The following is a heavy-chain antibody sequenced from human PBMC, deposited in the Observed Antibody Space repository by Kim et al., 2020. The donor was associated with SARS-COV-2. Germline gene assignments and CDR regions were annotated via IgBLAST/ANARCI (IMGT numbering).Heavy chain of an antibody. CDR3: ARHGDVETIFGVVIGYFDY. CDR2: IYYSGST. Sequence: SETLSLTCTVSGGSISSSSYYWGWIRQPPGKGLEWIGSIYYSGSTYYNPSLKSRVTISVDTSKNQFSLKLSSVTAADTAVYYCARHGDVETIFGVVIGYFDYWGQGTLVTVSS. D-gene: IGHD3-3*01. CDR1: GGSISSSSYY. V-gene: IGHV4-39*01. J-gene: IGHJ4*02.